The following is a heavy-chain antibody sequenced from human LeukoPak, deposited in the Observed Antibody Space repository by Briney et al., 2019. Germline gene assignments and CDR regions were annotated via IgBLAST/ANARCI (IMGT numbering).Heavy chain of an antibody. Sequence: TGGSLRFSCAASGFTFSSYSMNWVRQAPGKGLQWVSSISSSSSYIYYADSVKGRFTISRDNVKNSLYLKMNSLRAEDTAVYYCARGVAVALDYWGQGTLVTVSS. CDR3: ARGVAVALDY. CDR2: ISSSSSYI. J-gene: IGHJ4*02. CDR1: GFTFSSYS. V-gene: IGHV3-21*01. D-gene: IGHD6-19*01.